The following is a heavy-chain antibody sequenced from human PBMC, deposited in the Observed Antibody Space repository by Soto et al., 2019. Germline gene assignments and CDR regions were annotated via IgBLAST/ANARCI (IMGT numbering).Heavy chain of an antibody. CDR2: MNPNSGNT. CDR1: GYTFTSYD. Sequence: ASVKVSCKASGYTFTSYDINWVRQATGQGLEWMGWMNPNSGNTGYAQKFQGRVTMTRNTSISTAYMELSSLRSEDTAVYYCARGNRGWYSYYYYGRDVGGQGTTVTVSS. J-gene: IGHJ6*02. D-gene: IGHD6-19*01. V-gene: IGHV1-8*01. CDR3: ARGNRGWYSYYYYGRDV.